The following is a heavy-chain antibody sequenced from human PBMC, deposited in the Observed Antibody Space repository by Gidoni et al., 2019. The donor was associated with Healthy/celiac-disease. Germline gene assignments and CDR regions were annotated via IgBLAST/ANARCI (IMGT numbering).Heavy chain of an antibody. Sequence: EVQLFESGGGLFQPGGSLEPSCDASGFPFSSYAMRWVRQAPGKGWEWVSAISGSGGSTYYADSVKGRFTISRDNSKNTLYLQMNSLRAEDTAVYYCAKDPGKAVAGLFDYWGQGTLVTVSS. J-gene: IGHJ4*02. V-gene: IGHV3-23*01. CDR3: AKDPGKAVAGLFDY. D-gene: IGHD6-19*01. CDR2: ISGSGGST. CDR1: GFPFSSYA.